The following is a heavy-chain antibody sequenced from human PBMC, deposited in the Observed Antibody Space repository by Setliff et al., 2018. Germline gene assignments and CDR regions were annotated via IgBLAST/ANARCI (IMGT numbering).Heavy chain of an antibody. D-gene: IGHD6-13*01. J-gene: IGHJ4*02. CDR2: MNPNTGGT. CDR1: GYTFTGYY. Sequence: ASVKVSCKASGYTFTGYYMHWVRQAPGQGLEWMGWMNPNTGGTTYAQAFQARITMTRDTSISTAYMELSRLTSDDTAVYYCATQTAAYYFDYWGQGALVTVSS. V-gene: IGHV1-2*02. CDR3: ATQTAAYYFDY.